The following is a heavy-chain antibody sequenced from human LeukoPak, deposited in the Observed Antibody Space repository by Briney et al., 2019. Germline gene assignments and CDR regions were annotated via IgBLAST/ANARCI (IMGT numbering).Heavy chain of an antibody. CDR2: ISSSGTTI. Sequence: GGSLRLSCAASGFTFSDYYMSWIRQAPGKGLEWVSYISSSGTTIYYADSVKGRFTISRDNAKKSLYLQMNSLRAEDTAVYHCAREVATSTFDYWGQGTLVTVSS. V-gene: IGHV3-11*01. CDR3: AREVATSTFDY. D-gene: IGHD5-12*01. CDR1: GFTFSDYY. J-gene: IGHJ4*02.